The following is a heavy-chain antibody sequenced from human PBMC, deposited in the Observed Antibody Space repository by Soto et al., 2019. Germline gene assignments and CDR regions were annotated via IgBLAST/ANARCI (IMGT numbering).Heavy chain of an antibody. CDR2: ISGSGGAT. CDR3: AKDLDAGYPRAFDI. J-gene: IGHJ3*02. CDR1: RFPFNSYA. D-gene: IGHD5-18*01. V-gene: IGHV3-23*01. Sequence: EVQLLESGGGLVQPGGSLRLFCAASRFPFNSYAMSWVRQAPGKGLEWVSAISGSGGATYYAGSVKGRFTISRDNSNDTLYLQMNSLRAEDTAMYHCAKDLDAGYPRAFDIWGQGTMVTVSS.